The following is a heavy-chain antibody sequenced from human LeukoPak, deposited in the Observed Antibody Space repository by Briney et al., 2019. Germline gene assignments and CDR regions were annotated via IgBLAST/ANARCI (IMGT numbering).Heavy chain of an antibody. J-gene: IGHJ3*02. V-gene: IGHV1-2*04. CDR1: GYTFTGYY. CDR2: INPNSGGT. CDR3: ARGRLAVAGALDAFDI. Sequence: GASVKVSCKASGYTFTGYYMHWVRQAPGQGLEWMGWINPNSGGTNYAQKFQGWVTMTRGTSISTAYMELSRLRSDDTAVYYCARGRLAVAGALDAFDIWGQGTMVTVSS. D-gene: IGHD6-19*01.